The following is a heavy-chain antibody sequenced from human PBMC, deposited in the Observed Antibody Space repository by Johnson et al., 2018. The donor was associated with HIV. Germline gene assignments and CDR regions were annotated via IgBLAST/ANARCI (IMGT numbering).Heavy chain of an antibody. Sequence: VQLVESGGGVVQPGRSLRLSCAASGFTFSSYGMHWVRQAPGKGLEWVAVISYDGSNKYYADSVKGRFPISRDNSKNTLYLQMNNLRVEDTAVYYCARDGESQQLPLGDAFDIWGQGTMVTVSS. V-gene: IGHV3-30*03. CDR3: ARDGESQQLPLGDAFDI. CDR2: ISYDGSNK. D-gene: IGHD6-13*01. J-gene: IGHJ3*02. CDR1: GFTFSSYG.